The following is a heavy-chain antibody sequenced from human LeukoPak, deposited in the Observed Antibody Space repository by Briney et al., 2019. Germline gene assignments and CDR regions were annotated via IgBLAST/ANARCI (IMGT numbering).Heavy chain of an antibody. CDR3: ARLIAVAGAVDY. CDR1: GGSFSGYY. J-gene: IGHJ4*02. CDR2: INHSGST. D-gene: IGHD6-19*01. V-gene: IGHV4-34*01. Sequence: PSETLSLTCAVYGGSFSGYYWSWIRQPPGKGLEWIGEINHSGSTNYNPSLKSRVTISVDTSKNQFSLKLSSVTAADTAVYYCARLIAVAGAVDYWGQGILVTVSS.